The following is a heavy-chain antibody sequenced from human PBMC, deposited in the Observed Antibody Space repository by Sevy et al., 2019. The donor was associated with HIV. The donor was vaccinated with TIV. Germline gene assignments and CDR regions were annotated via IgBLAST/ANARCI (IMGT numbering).Heavy chain of an antibody. V-gene: IGHV3-21*01. CDR3: ARVIAARPVGAFDI. D-gene: IGHD6-6*01. J-gene: IGHJ3*02. CDR2: ISSSSSYI. Sequence: GGSLRLSCAASGFTFSSYSMSWVRQAPGKGLEWVSSISSSSSYIYYADSVKGRFTISRDNAKNSLYLQMNSLRAEDTAVYYCARVIAARPVGAFDIWGQGTMVTVSS. CDR1: GFTFSSYS.